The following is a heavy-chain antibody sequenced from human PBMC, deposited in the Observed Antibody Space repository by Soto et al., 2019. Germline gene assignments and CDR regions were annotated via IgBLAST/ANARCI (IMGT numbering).Heavy chain of an antibody. CDR2: FSGGSGTT. J-gene: IGHJ4*02. Sequence: EVRQLESGGGLVQPGGSLRLSCVVSGFTFPNHGVTWVRQVPGKGLEWVCGFSGGSGTTHYADRVRGRFTISRDDPRHTVFLQMNSLGAEDTAVYYCVRWNGFGDFWGQGTLVTVSS. CDR3: VRWNGFGDF. CDR1: GFTFPNHG. V-gene: IGHV3-23*01. D-gene: IGHD1-1*01.